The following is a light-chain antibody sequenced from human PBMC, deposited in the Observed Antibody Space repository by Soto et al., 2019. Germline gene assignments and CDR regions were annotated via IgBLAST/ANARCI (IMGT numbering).Light chain of an antibody. Sequence: EIVMTQSPATLSVSPGERVTLSCRAIESLFGFLAWYQHKPGQAPRLLIYRVSTKATGVPARFSGSGSATDFTLTITSLQSDDSAVYYCQSYNDWPFAFGQGTKLEI. CDR1: ESLFGF. J-gene: IGKJ2*01. CDR2: RVS. CDR3: QSYNDWPFA. V-gene: IGKV3-15*01.